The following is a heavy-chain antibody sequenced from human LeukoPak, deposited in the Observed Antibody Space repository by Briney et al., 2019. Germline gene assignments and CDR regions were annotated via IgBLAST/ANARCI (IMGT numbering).Heavy chain of an antibody. CDR1: GGTFSSYA. V-gene: IGHV1-69*01. J-gene: IGHJ3*02. CDR2: IIPIFGTA. Sequence: SVKVSCKASGGTFSSYAISWVRQAPGQGLEWMGGIIPIFGTANYAQKFQGRVTITADESTSTAYMELSSLRSADTAVYYCAGRLWRRDGYNLSAFDIWGQGTMVTVSS. D-gene: IGHD5-24*01. CDR3: AGRLWRRDGYNLSAFDI.